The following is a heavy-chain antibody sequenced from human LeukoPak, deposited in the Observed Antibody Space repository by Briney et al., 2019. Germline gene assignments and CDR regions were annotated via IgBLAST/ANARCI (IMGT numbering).Heavy chain of an antibody. CDR2: ISGSGGST. CDR1: GFTFSSYA. CDR3: AKENDYDILTGYYLF. Sequence: GGSLRLSCAASGFTFSSYAMSWVRQAPGKGLEWVSAISGSGGSTYYADSVKGRFTISRDNSKHTLYLQMNSLRAEDTAVYYCAKENDYDILTGYYLFWGQGTLVTVSS. V-gene: IGHV3-23*01. D-gene: IGHD3-9*01. J-gene: IGHJ4*02.